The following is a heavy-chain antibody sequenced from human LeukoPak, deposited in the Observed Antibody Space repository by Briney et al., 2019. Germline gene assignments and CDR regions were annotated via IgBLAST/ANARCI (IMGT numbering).Heavy chain of an antibody. J-gene: IGHJ4*02. CDR2: ISHDGSNK. Sequence: AGGSLTLSCAASGFIFSNYGMHWVREAPGKGLQWVAVISHDGSNKYYADSVKGQFTISRDNSQDTLYLQMNSLRAEDTVVYYCARGVEYYENSGTIDYWGQGTLVTVSS. CDR1: GFIFSNYG. D-gene: IGHD3-22*01. CDR3: ARGVEYYENSGTIDY. V-gene: IGHV3-30*03.